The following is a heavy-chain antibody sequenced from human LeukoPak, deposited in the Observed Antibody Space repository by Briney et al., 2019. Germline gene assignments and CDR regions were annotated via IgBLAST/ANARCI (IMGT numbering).Heavy chain of an antibody. CDR2: ISAYNGNT. Sequence: ASVKVSCKASGYTFTSYGISWVRQAPGQGLEWMGWISAYNGNTNYAQKFQGRVTMTRNNSISTAYLELSSLTSDDSAMYYCARDRESISSRPGFWGQGTLVTVSS. J-gene: IGHJ4*02. D-gene: IGHD6-13*01. V-gene: IGHV1-18*01. CDR1: GYTFTSYG. CDR3: ARDRESISSRPGF.